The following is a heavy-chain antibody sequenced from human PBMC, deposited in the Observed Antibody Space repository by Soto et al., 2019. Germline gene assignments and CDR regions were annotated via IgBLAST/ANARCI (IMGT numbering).Heavy chain of an antibody. CDR1: GYTFSSYA. D-gene: IGHD3-22*01. Sequence: QVHLVQSGTEVKKPGASVTVSCKASGYTFSSYALHWVRQAPGQRLEWMGWINGGNGQTKYSQKFQGRVTFTRDTSASTAYLNLSSLRSEDTAVYYCARGPYYYDSSGYFSGYFHPWGQGTQVTVSS. CDR2: INGGNGQT. V-gene: IGHV1-3*01. J-gene: IGHJ1*01. CDR3: ARGPYYYDSSGYFSGYFHP.